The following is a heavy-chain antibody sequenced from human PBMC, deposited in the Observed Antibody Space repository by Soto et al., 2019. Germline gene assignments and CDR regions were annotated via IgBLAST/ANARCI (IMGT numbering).Heavy chain of an antibody. J-gene: IGHJ5*02. CDR3: AKGNGYNWNP. CDR1: GFTFSSYA. Sequence: VGSLRLSCAASGFTFSSYAMSWVRQAPGKGLEWVSAISGSGGSTYYADSVKGRSTISRDNSKNTLYLQMNSLRAEDTAVYYCAKGNGYNWNPWGQGTLVTVSS. D-gene: IGHD1-20*01. CDR2: ISGSGGST. V-gene: IGHV3-23*01.